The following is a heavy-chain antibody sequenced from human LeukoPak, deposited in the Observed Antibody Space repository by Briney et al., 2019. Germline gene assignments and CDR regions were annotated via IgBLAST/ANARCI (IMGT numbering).Heavy chain of an antibody. CDR3: ARVTYNGYQHFGN. J-gene: IGHJ4*02. V-gene: IGHV4-39*07. Sequence: SETLSLTCTVSGGSISTSTYYWGWIRQPPGKGLEWIGEIHHSGTTYYHPSLKSRLTISVDTSKNQFSLKLNSVTAADTAVYYCARVTYNGYQHFGNWGQGTLVTVSS. D-gene: IGHD3-10*01. CDR1: GGSISTSTYY. CDR2: IHHSGTT.